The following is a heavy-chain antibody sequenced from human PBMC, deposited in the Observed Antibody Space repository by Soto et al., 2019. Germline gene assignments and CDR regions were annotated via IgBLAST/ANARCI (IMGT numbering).Heavy chain of an antibody. CDR2: IIPIFGTA. CDR1: GGTFSSYA. Sequence: EASVKGSCKASGGTFSSYAISWVRQSPGQGLEWMGGIIPIFGTANYAQKFQGRVTITADESTSTAYMELSSLRSEDTAVYYCARDASAHYDYGDLCFDYWGQGTLVTVSS. J-gene: IGHJ4*02. D-gene: IGHD4-17*01. V-gene: IGHV1-69*13. CDR3: ARDASAHYDYGDLCFDY.